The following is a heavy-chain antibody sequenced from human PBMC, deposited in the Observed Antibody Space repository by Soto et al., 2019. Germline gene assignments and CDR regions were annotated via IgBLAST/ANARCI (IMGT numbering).Heavy chain of an antibody. CDR3: AKYSSSWGPYYYYYYMDV. D-gene: IGHD6-13*01. J-gene: IGHJ6*03. Sequence: SETLSLTCTVSGGSISSSSYYWGWIRQPPGKGLEWIGSIYYSGSTYYNPSLKSRVTISVDTSKNQFSLKLSSVTAADTAVYYCAKYSSSWGPYYYYYYMDVWGKGTTVTVSS. CDR2: IYYSGST. V-gene: IGHV4-39*01. CDR1: GGSISSSSYY.